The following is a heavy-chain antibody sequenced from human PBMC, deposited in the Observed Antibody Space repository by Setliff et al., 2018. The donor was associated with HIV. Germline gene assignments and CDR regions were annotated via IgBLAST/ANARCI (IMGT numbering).Heavy chain of an antibody. Sequence: SETLSLTCAVSGGSLSGYYWRWIRQPPGKGLEWIGDVSHTGSTNYNPSLKSRITISADTPKNQFPLKLSSVTAADTAVYYCAREGTYSGTYWVRRVASFDIWGQGTMVTVSS. CDR2: VSHTGST. J-gene: IGHJ3*02. CDR1: GGSLSGYY. V-gene: IGHV4-34*01. D-gene: IGHD1-26*01. CDR3: AREGTYSGTYWVRRVASFDI.